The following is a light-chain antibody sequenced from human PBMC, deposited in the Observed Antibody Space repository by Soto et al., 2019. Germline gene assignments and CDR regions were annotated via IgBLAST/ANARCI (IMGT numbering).Light chain of an antibody. CDR1: QSISSTY. CDR3: HQYGDSPPIT. CDR2: GGS. J-gene: IGKJ4*01. Sequence: EIVLTQSPGTLSLTPGERATLSCRASQSISSTYIAWYQQKPGQAPRLLIYGGSSRATGIPDRFSGSGSGTDFTLTISRLEPEDFAVYYCHQYGDSPPITFGGGTKVEIK. V-gene: IGKV3-20*01.